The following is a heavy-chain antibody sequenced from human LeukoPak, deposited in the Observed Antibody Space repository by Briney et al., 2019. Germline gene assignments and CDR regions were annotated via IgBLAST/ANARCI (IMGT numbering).Heavy chain of an antibody. CDR1: GFTFSSYS. Sequence: PGGSLRLSCAASGFTFSSYSMNSVRQAPGKGLGWVSSISSSSSYISYADSVKGRFTISRDNAKNSLYLQMNSLRAEDTAVYYCARDKPGYSSSRSPFDIWGQGTMVTVSS. V-gene: IGHV3-21*01. CDR3: ARDKPGYSSSRSPFDI. D-gene: IGHD6-13*01. J-gene: IGHJ3*02. CDR2: ISSSSSYI.